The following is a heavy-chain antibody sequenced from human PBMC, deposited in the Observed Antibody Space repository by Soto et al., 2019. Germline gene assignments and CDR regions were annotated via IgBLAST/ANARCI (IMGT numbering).Heavy chain of an antibody. J-gene: IGHJ4*02. CDR2: FSPIYGKT. CDR1: GGTFSSYS. CDR3: ARDSAYHGP. Sequence: ASVKVSCKASGGTFSSYSFSWVRQAPGQRLEWMGGFSPIYGKTNYAQKFLVRVTITRDELTSTAYMELSSLTSEDTAVYYCARDSAYHGPWGQGTLVTVSS. V-gene: IGHV1-69*05. D-gene: IGHD2-2*01.